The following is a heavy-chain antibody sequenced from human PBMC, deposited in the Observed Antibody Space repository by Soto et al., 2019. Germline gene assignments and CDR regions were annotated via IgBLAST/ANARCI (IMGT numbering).Heavy chain of an antibody. CDR3: ARDNRYSGCDSGYAFDY. CDR1: GGSISSGGYY. D-gene: IGHD5-12*01. CDR2: IYYSGST. Sequence: QVQLQESGPGLVKPSQTLSLTCTVSGGSISSGGYYWSWISQHPGKGLEWIGYIYYSGSTYYNPSLNSLVTNSVDTSNNQFSLKLSSVTAADTAVYYCARDNRYSGCDSGYAFDYWGQGTLVTVSS. V-gene: IGHV4-31*01. J-gene: IGHJ4*02.